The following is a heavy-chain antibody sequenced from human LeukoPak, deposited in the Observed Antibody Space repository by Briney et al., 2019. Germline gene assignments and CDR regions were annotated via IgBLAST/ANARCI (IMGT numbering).Heavy chain of an antibody. CDR3: ASSTTVTSRYYYYMDV. CDR1: GFTFSTYS. CDR2: ISGTSSTV. D-gene: IGHD4-17*01. V-gene: IGHV3-48*01. Sequence: GGTLRLSCAASGFTFSTYSMHWVRQAPGKGLEWVSYISGTSSTVYYADSVKGRFTISRDNAKKSLYLQVNSLRAEDTAVYYCASSTTVTSRYYYYMDVWGKGTTVTVSS. J-gene: IGHJ6*03.